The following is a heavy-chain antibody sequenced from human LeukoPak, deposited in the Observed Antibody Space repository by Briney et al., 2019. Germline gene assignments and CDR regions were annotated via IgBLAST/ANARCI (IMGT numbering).Heavy chain of an antibody. Sequence: GGSLRLSCTPSGFTFSSFAMSWVRQAPGKGLEWVSAISSGGGSTYYADSVKGRFTISRDNSENTMYLQVNSLRAEDTAIYYCAKGPLITAFYYFDYWGQGALVTVSS. V-gene: IGHV3-23*01. J-gene: IGHJ4*02. CDR3: AKGPLITAFYYFDY. CDR2: ISSGGGST. CDR1: GFTFSSFA. D-gene: IGHD3-3*02.